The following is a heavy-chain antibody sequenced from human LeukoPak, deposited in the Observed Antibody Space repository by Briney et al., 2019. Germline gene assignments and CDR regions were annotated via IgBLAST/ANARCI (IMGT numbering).Heavy chain of an antibody. CDR2: IGGSGGST. Sequence: GGSLRLSCAASGFTFSSYAMSWVRQAPGKGLEWVSAIGGSGGSTYYADSVKGRFTISRDNSKNTLYLQMNSLRAEDTAVYYCAKTPMIVVFYFDYWGQGTLVTVSS. V-gene: IGHV3-23*01. CDR3: AKTPMIVVFYFDY. CDR1: GFTFSSYA. J-gene: IGHJ4*02. D-gene: IGHD3-22*01.